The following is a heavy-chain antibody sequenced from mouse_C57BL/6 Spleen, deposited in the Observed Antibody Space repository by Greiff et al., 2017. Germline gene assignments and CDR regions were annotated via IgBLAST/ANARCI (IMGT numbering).Heavy chain of an antibody. CDR2: IYPRSGNT. Sequence: VQLQQSGAELARPGASVKLSCKASGYTFTSYGISWVKQRTGQGLEWIGEIYPRSGNTYYNEKFKGKATLTADKSSSTAYMELRSLTSEDSAVYFCASRDLTGSFDYWGQGTTLTVSS. D-gene: IGHD4-1*01. CDR3: ASRDLTGSFDY. CDR1: GYTFTSYG. V-gene: IGHV1-81*01. J-gene: IGHJ2*01.